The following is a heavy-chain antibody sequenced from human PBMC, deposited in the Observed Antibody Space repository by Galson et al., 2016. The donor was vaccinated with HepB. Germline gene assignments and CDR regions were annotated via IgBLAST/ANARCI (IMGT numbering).Heavy chain of an antibody. Sequence: LSLTCTVSGGSISSSSYYWGWIRQPPGKGLEWIGSIYYSGSTYYNPSLKSRVTIPVDTSKNQFSLKLSSVTAADTAVYYCASEGIAVAGTYYYGMDVWGQGTTVTVS. J-gene: IGHJ6*02. D-gene: IGHD6-19*01. CDR2: IYYSGST. V-gene: IGHV4-39*01. CDR3: ASEGIAVAGTYYYGMDV. CDR1: GGSISSSSYY.